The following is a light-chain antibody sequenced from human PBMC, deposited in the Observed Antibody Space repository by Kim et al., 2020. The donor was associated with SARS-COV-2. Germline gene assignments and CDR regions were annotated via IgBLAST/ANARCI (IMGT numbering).Light chain of an antibody. CDR1: SSNIGAGYD. J-gene: IGLJ1*01. V-gene: IGLV1-40*01. Sequence: RVTNSGTGSSSNIGAGYDVHWYQHLPGTAPKLLIYGNSKRPSGVPDRFSGSKSGTSASLAITGLQAEDEVDYYCQSYDSSLSGYVFGTGTKVTVL. CDR2: GNS. CDR3: QSYDSSLSGYV.